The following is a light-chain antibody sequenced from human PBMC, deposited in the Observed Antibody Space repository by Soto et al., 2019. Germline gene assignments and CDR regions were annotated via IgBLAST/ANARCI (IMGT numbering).Light chain of an antibody. Sequence: EVVLTQSPGTLSLSPGERAILSCRASQSISNGYLAWFQQQPGQPPRLLIYYISKRATGIPDRFSGSGSGTDFTLTISRLEPEDFAVYFCQQSGASPETFGQGTKLEIK. CDR1: QSISNGY. CDR3: QQSGASPET. CDR2: YIS. V-gene: IGKV3-20*01. J-gene: IGKJ2*01.